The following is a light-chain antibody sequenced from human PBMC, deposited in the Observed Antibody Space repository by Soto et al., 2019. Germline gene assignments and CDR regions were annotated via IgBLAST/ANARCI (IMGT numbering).Light chain of an antibody. CDR1: SGDVGSHNF. J-gene: IGLJ2*01. CDR2: GVS. CDR3: YSYVGSIS. V-gene: IGLV2-23*02. Sequence: QSVLTQPASVSGSPGQSITISCTGTSGDVGSHNFVSWYQQHPGKAPELIIYGVSTRPSGVSHRFSGSKSGNTASLTISGLQAEDEADYYCYSYVGSISFGGGTKVTVL.